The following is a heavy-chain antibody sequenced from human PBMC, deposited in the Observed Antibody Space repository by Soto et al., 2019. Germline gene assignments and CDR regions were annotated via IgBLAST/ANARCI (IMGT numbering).Heavy chain of an antibody. CDR3: ARDVAGIAARPGDYYYYGMDV. J-gene: IGHJ6*02. Sequence: QVQLVQSGAEVKKPGSSVKVSCKASGGTFSSYAISWVRQAPGQGLEWMGGIIPIFGTANYAQKFQGRVTITADESTSTAYMELGSLRSEDTAVYYCARDVAGIAARPGDYYYYGMDVWGQGTTVTVSS. CDR1: GGTFSSYA. CDR2: IIPIFGTA. D-gene: IGHD6-6*01. V-gene: IGHV1-69*01.